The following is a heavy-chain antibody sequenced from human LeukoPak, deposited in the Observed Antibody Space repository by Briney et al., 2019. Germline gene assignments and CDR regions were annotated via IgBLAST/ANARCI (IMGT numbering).Heavy chain of an antibody. D-gene: IGHD3-10*01. Sequence: GPLRLSCAASGFTFSSYSMNWVRQAPGKGLEWVSYISSSSNTIYYADSVKGRFTISRDNAKNSLYLQMNSLRDEDTAVYYCARDRGVMIMGYFDYWGQGTLVTVSS. CDR2: ISSSSNTI. V-gene: IGHV3-48*02. CDR3: ARDRGVMIMGYFDY. J-gene: IGHJ4*02. CDR1: GFTFSSYS.